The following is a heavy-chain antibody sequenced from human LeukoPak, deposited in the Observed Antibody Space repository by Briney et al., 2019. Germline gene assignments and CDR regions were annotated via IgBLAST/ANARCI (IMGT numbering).Heavy chain of an antibody. CDR2: INPNSGGT. J-gene: IGHJ4*02. V-gene: IGHV1-2*02. CDR1: GYSFTAFY. D-gene: IGHD5-18*01. CDR3: ARGHRARIQLWLFDY. Sequence: ASVKVSCKASGYSFTAFYMHWVRQAPGQAPGQRLEWMGWINPNSGGTNYAQKFQGRVTMTRDTSISTAYMELSRLRSDDTAVYYCARGHRARIQLWLFDYWGQGTLVTVSS.